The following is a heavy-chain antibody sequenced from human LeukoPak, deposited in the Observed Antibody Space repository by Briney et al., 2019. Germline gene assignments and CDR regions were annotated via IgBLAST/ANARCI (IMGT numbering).Heavy chain of an antibody. Sequence: PSQTLSLTCTVSGGSISSGGYYWSWIRQHPGKGLEWIGYIYYSGSTYYNPSLKSRVTISVDTSKNQFSLKLSSVTAADTAVYYCAKTYSSGLYYGMDVWGQGTTVTVSS. V-gene: IGHV4-31*03. J-gene: IGHJ6*02. CDR1: GGSISSGGYY. CDR2: IYYSGST. CDR3: AKTYSSGLYYGMDV. D-gene: IGHD6-19*01.